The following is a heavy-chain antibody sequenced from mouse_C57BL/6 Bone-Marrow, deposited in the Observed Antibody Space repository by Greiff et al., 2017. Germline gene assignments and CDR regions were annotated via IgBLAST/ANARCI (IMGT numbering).Heavy chain of an antibody. CDR1: GYTFTSYW. V-gene: IGHV1-72*01. CDR3: ASSTGAYSMDY. CDR2: IDPNSGGT. J-gene: IGHJ4*01. D-gene: IGHD4-1*01. Sequence: QVQLKQPGAELVKPGASVKLSCKASGYTFTSYWMHWVKQRPGRGLEWIGRIDPNSGGTKYNEKFKSKATLTVDKPSSTAYMQLSSLTSEDSAVYYCASSTGAYSMDYWGQGTSVTVSS.